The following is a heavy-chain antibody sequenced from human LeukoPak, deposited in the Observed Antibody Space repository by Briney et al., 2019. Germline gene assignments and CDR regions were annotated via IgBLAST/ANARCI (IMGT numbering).Heavy chain of an antibody. V-gene: IGHV3-23*01. CDR2: ISGSGGST. CDR1: GLTFSSYA. CDR3: AKTPPTADYYGSGSYYYYYYYYMDV. Sequence: SGGSLRLSCAASGLTFSSYAMSWVRQAPGKGLEWVSAISGSGGSTYYADSVKCRFTITRDNSKNTLYPQMNSLRAEDTAVYYCAKTPPTADYYGSGSYYYYYYYYMDVWGKGTTVTVSS. J-gene: IGHJ6*03. D-gene: IGHD3-10*01.